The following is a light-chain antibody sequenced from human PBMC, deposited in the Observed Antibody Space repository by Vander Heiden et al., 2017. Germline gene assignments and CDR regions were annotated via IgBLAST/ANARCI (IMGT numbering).Light chain of an antibody. V-gene: IGKV4-1*01. CDR1: ESGIYSSNNKNY. CDR2: CAS. J-gene: IGKJ2*01. Sequence: DIVMPQSPDSLAASLDEGATISCTTSESGIYSSNNKNYLAWYQQKPGQPPKLLIYCASTRESGVPDRFSGSASGTDFTLTISSLQAEDVAVYYCQQYYSTPHTFGQGTKLEIK. CDR3: QQYYSTPHT.